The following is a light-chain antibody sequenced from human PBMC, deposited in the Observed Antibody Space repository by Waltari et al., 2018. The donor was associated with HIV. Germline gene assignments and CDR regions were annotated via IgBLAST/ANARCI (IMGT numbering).Light chain of an antibody. Sequence: EIVLTQSPGTLSLSPGERATLSRRASQSISNNHLAWYQQKPDQASRLLIYGASSRATGIPDRFSGSGSGTDFTLTISRLEPEDFALYYCQQYGSSPGTFGQGTKVEIK. J-gene: IGKJ1*01. CDR3: QQYGSSPGT. CDR1: QSISNNH. CDR2: GAS. V-gene: IGKV3-20*01.